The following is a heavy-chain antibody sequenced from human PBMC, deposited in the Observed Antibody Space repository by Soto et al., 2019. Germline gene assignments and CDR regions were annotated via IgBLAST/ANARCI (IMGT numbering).Heavy chain of an antibody. CDR3: ARHEGYSYAQWWFDP. J-gene: IGHJ5*02. D-gene: IGHD5-18*01. CDR1: GDSFTSYW. CDR2: IYPGDSDT. V-gene: IGHV5-51*01. Sequence: PAESLKISCKGAGDSFTSYWSCCFLQMPVKGLEWMGIIYPGDSDTRYSPSFQGQVTISADKSISTAYLQWSSLKASDTAMYYCARHEGYSYAQWWFDPWGQGTLVTVSS.